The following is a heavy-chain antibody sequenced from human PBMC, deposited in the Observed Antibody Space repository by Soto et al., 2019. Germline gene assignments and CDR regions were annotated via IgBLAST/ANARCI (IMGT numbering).Heavy chain of an antibody. CDR2: IIPIFGTA. D-gene: IGHD5-18*01. J-gene: IGHJ4*02. CDR1: GGTFSSYA. CDR3: ARGLDTAMVGSQFPISDFYFDY. Sequence: GASVKVSCKASGGTFSSYAISWVRQAPGQGLEWMGGIIPIFGTANYAQKFQGRVTITADESTSTAYMELSSLRSEDTAVYYCARGLDTAMVGSQFPISDFYFDYWGQGTLVTVSS. V-gene: IGHV1-69*13.